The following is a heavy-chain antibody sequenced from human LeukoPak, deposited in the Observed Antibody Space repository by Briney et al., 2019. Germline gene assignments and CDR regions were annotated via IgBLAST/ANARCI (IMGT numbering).Heavy chain of an antibody. CDR3: ARVGVTFGGLIVNGYYFDY. D-gene: IGHD3-16*02. Sequence: SETLSLTCAVYGGSFSGYYWSWIRQPPGKGLEWIGEINHSGSTNCNPSLKSRVTISVDTSKNQFSLKLNSVTAADTAVYYCARVGVTFGGLIVNGYYFDYWGQGTLVTVSS. CDR1: GGSFSGYY. V-gene: IGHV4-34*01. J-gene: IGHJ4*02. CDR2: INHSGST.